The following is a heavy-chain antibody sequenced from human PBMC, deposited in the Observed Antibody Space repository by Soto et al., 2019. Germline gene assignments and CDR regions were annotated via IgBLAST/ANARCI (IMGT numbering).Heavy chain of an antibody. CDR1: GGSISSGGSY. CDR3: ARDQGYCSGGSCYVGGAFDI. J-gene: IGHJ3*02. CDR2: IYYSGST. V-gene: IGHV4-31*03. Sequence: PSETLCLTYTVSGGSISSGGSYWSWIRQHPGKGLEWIGYIYYSGSTYYNPSLKSRVTISVDTSKNQFSLKLSSVTAADTAVYYCARDQGYCSGGSCYVGGAFDIWGQGTMVTVSS. D-gene: IGHD2-15*01.